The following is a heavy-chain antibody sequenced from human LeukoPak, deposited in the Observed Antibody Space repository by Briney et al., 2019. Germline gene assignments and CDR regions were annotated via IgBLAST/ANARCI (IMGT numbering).Heavy chain of an antibody. J-gene: IGHJ4*02. Sequence: PGVSVGLSCAASGFSFSNYEMKWVRQAPGKGLEWVSYISSSGSTTYYADSVKGRFTICRANAKNSLSLQMKRLRVEDTSVYYCARGVPARRFDYWGQGTLVTVSS. CDR1: GFSFSNYE. V-gene: IGHV3-48*03. CDR2: ISSSGSTT. CDR3: ARGVPARRFDY.